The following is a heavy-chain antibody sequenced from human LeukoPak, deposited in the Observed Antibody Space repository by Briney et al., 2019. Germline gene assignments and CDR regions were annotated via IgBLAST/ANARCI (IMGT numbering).Heavy chain of an antibody. CDR3: ARQAYCSSTSCYSDY. V-gene: IGHV5-51*01. Sequence: GESLKISCKGSGYSFTSYWIGWVRQVPGKGLEWMGIIYPGDSDTRYSPSFQGQVTISADKSISTAYLQWSSLKASDTAMYYCARQAYCSSTSCYSDYWGQGTLVTVSS. CDR2: IYPGDSDT. CDR1: GYSFTSYW. J-gene: IGHJ4*02. D-gene: IGHD2-2*02.